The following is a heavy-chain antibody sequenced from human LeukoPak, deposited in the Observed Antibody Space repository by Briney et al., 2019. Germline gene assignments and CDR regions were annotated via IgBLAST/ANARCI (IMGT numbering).Heavy chain of an antibody. CDR1: GGTFSSYA. V-gene: IGHV1-69*06. J-gene: IGHJ4*02. CDR3: ARDNGWQYCSGGSCYLLDY. Sequence: SVKVSCKASGGTFSSYAISWVRQAPGQGLEWMGGIIPIFGTANYAQKFQGRATITADKSTSTAYMELSSLRSEDTAVYYCARDNGWQYCSGGSCYLLDYWGQGTLVTVSS. CDR2: IIPIFGTA. D-gene: IGHD2-15*01.